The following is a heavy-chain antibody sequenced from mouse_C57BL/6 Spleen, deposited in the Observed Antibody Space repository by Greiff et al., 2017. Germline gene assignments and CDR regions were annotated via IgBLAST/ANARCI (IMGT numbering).Heavy chain of an antibody. CDR3: THYYGSSYRGFDY. CDR1: GFNIKDYY. CDR2: IDPEDGDT. Sequence: EVQLQQSGAELVRPGASVKLSCTASGFNIKDYYMHWVKQRPEQGLEWIGRIDPEDGDTEYAPKFQGKATMTADTSSNTAYLQLSSLTSEDTAVYYCTHYYGSSYRGFDYWGQGTTLTVSS. V-gene: IGHV14-1*01. D-gene: IGHD1-1*01. J-gene: IGHJ2*01.